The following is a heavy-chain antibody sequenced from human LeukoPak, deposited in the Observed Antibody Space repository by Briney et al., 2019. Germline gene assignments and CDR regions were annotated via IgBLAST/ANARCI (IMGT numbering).Heavy chain of an antibody. V-gene: IGHV4-61*02. CDR3: AGDQVADYGKIDY. Sequence: SETLSLTCTVSGGSISSGSYYWSWIRQPVGKGLEWIGRIYTSGSTNYNPSLKSRVTISVATSKNQFSLKLSSVTAADAAVYYCAGDQVADYGKIDYWGQGTLVTVSS. CDR1: GGSISSGSYY. CDR2: IYTSGST. J-gene: IGHJ4*02. D-gene: IGHD4-17*01.